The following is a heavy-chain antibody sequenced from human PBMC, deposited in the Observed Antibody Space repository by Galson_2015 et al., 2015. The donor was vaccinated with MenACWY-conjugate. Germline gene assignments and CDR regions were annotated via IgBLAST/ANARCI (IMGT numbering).Heavy chain of an antibody. J-gene: IGHJ4*02. Sequence: ETLSLTCAVYGGSFSGYYWSWIRQPPGKGLEWIGEINHSGSTNYNPSLKSRVTISIDTSKNHFSLKLSSVTAADTAVYYCARVGDYSLKDWGQGTLVTVSS. CDR3: ARVGDYSLKD. CDR1: GGSFSGYY. V-gene: IGHV4-34*01. CDR2: INHSGST. D-gene: IGHD4-17*01.